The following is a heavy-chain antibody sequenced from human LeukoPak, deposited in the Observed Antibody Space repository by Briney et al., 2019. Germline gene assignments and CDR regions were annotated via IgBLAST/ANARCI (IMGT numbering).Heavy chain of an antibody. Sequence: ASVKVSCKASGYTFTSYGISWVRQAPGQGLEWMGWISAYNGNTNYAQKLQGRVTMTTDTSTSTAYMELRSLRSDDTAVYYCARVGYCSGTSCYIAVDYWGQGTLVTVSS. D-gene: IGHD2-2*02. J-gene: IGHJ4*02. V-gene: IGHV1-18*01. CDR1: GYTFTSYG. CDR3: ARVGYCSGTSCYIAVDY. CDR2: ISAYNGNT.